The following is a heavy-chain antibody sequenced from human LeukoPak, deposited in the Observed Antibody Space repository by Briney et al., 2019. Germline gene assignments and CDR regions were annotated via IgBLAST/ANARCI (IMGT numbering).Heavy chain of an antibody. D-gene: IGHD3-22*01. CDR1: GGSFSGYY. CDR3: ARGSSGYYSLYYFDY. J-gene: IGHJ4*02. V-gene: IGHV4-34*01. Sequence: SETLSLTCAVYGGSFSGYYWSWIRQPPGKGLGWIGEINHSGSTNYNPSLKSRVTISVDTSKNQFSLKLSSVTAADTAVYYCARGSSGYYSLYYFDYWGQGTLVTVSS. CDR2: INHSGST.